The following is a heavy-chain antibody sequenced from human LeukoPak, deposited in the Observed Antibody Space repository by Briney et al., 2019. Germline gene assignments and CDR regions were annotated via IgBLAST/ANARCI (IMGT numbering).Heavy chain of an antibody. CDR2: INPSGGST. D-gene: IGHD1-26*01. Sequence: GSVKVSCKASGYTFIGFYMHWVRQAPGQGLEWMGIINPSGGSTSYAQKFQGRVTMTRDMSTSTVYMELSSLRSEDTAVYYCARVSGSYYRAFFDYWGQGTLVTVSS. V-gene: IGHV1-46*01. CDR3: ARVSGSYYRAFFDY. J-gene: IGHJ4*02. CDR1: GYTFIGFY.